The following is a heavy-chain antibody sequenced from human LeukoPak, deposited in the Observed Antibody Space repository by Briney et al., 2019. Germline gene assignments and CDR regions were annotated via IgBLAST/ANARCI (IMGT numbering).Heavy chain of an antibody. D-gene: IGHD1-26*01. J-gene: IGHJ4*02. CDR1: GFTFDDYA. V-gene: IGHV3-9*01. CDR3: AKDTYSGNRGGPYDY. Sequence: GGSLRLSCAASGFTFDDYAMHWVRQAPGKGLEWVSGISWNSGSIGYADSVKGRFTISRDNAKNSLYLQMNSLRAEDTALYYCAKDTYSGNRGGPYDYWGQGTLVTVSS. CDR2: ISWNSGSI.